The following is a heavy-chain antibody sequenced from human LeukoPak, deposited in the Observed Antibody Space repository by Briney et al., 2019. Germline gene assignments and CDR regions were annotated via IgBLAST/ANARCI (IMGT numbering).Heavy chain of an antibody. D-gene: IGHD3-16*01. CDR3: ARYILGSSGPFDP. V-gene: IGHV4-34*01. Sequence: SETLSLTCAVYGGSFSGYYWSWIRQPPGKGLEWIGEINHSGDINNNPSLKSRVNVSLDTSKNQFSLKLRSVTAADTAVYYCARYILGSSGPFDPWGQGTLVTVSS. CDR2: INHSGDI. CDR1: GGSFSGYY. J-gene: IGHJ5*02.